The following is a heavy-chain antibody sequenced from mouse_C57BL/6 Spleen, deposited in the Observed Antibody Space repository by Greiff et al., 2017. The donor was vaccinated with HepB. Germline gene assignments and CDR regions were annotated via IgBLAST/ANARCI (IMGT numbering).Heavy chain of an antibody. D-gene: IGHD2-3*01. CDR3: ARGDDGYYFDY. CDR1: GFTFSDYY. CDR2: INYDGSST. Sequence: VQLKESEGGLVQPGRSMKLSCTASGFTFSDYYMAWVRQVPEKGLEWVANINYDGSSTYYLDSLKSRFIISRDNAKNILYLQMSSLKSEDTATYYCARGDDGYYFDYWGQGTTLTVSS. V-gene: IGHV5-16*01. J-gene: IGHJ2*01.